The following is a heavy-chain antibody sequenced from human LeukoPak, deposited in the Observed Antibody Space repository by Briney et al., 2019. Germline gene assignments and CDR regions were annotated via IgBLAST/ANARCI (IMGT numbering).Heavy chain of an antibody. D-gene: IGHD1-26*01. CDR2: FDPEDGET. V-gene: IGHV1-24*01. CDR1: GYTLTELS. CDR3: ATDLSGTYGFW. J-gene: IGHJ4*02. Sequence: ASVKVSCKVSGYTLTELSMHWVRQAPGKGLEWMGGFDPEDGETIYAQKFRGRVTITEDTSTDTAYMELSSLRSEDTAVYYCATDLSGTYGFWWGQGTLVTVSS.